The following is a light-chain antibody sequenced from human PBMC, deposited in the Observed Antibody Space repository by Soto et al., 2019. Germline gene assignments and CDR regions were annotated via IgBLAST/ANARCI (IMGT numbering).Light chain of an antibody. Sequence: QYARTQPASVSGSPGQSITPSCNGTSSDSGGYDYVSRHQRHPGKAHQLIIYDVNNRPSGVSKRFSGSKSGNTASLTISGLQAEDEADYYCTSYASGSSHVVFGGGTKLTVL. CDR1: SSDSGGYDY. CDR3: TSYASGSSHVV. CDR2: DVN. V-gene: IGLV2-14*01. J-gene: IGLJ2*01.